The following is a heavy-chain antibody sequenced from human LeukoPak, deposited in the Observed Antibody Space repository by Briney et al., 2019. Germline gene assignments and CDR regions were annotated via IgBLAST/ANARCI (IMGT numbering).Heavy chain of an antibody. Sequence: GGSLRLSCAASGFTFSSYAMSWVRQAPGKGLEWVSTISGGGVTTYYADSVKGRLTISRDNSKNTVSLQMNSLRDDDTAVYFCARKSPVAAVGRSWFDPWGQGTLVTVSS. CDR3: ARKSPVAAVGRSWFDP. J-gene: IGHJ5*02. D-gene: IGHD6-13*01. CDR2: ISGGGVTT. CDR1: GFTFSSYA. V-gene: IGHV3-23*01.